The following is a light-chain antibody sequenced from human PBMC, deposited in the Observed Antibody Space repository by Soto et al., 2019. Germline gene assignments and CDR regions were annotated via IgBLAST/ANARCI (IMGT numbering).Light chain of an antibody. CDR1: TSDVGGYNY. CDR3: NSYTSSSIDYV. Sequence: QSVLTQPASVSGSPGQSITISCTGTTSDVGGYNYVSWYQQHPGKAPKLLIYEVNNRPSGVSNRFSGSKSGNTASLTISGLQAEDESDYYCNSYTSSSIDYVFGTGTKLTVL. CDR2: EVN. J-gene: IGLJ1*01. V-gene: IGLV2-14*01.